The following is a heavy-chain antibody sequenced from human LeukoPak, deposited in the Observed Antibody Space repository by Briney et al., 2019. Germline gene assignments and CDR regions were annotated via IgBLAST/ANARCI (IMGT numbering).Heavy chain of an antibody. Sequence: GGSLRLSCAASGFTFSNYWMGWVRQAPGKGLEWVANIKTDGYDKYYVDSLRGRFTISRDNAENSLYLQMDSLRAEDTAVYYCARALYNHGWFPDFFDHWGQGTLVTVSS. CDR2: IKTDGYDK. V-gene: IGHV3-7*01. CDR3: ARALYNHGWFPDFFDH. CDR1: GFTFSNYW. D-gene: IGHD6-19*01. J-gene: IGHJ4*02.